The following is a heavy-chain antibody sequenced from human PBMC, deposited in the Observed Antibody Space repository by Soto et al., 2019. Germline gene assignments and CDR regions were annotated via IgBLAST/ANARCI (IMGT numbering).Heavy chain of an antibody. CDR3: ATRIGVAGTDDF. J-gene: IGHJ4*02. CDR2: ISSSGSTI. CDR1: GFTFTDYY. D-gene: IGHD6-19*01. V-gene: IGHV3-11*01. Sequence: PGGSLRLSCASSGFTFTDYYMSWIRQAPGKGLEWVSYISSSGSTIYYADSVKGRFTISRENAKNSLYMQMNSLRAEDTAVYFCATRIGVAGTDDFWGQGTLVTGSS.